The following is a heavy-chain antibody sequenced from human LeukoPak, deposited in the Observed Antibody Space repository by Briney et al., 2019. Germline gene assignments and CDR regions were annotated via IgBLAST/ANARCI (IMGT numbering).Heavy chain of an antibody. Sequence: SVKVSCKASGGTFSSYAISWVRQAPGQGLEWMGRIIPILCIANYAQKFQGRVTITADKSTSTAYMELSSLRSEDTAVYYCARVRNIAAAGTTYFDYWGQGTLVTVSS. CDR3: ARVRNIAAAGTTYFDY. CDR1: GGTFSSYA. D-gene: IGHD6-13*01. CDR2: IIPILCIA. J-gene: IGHJ4*02. V-gene: IGHV1-69*04.